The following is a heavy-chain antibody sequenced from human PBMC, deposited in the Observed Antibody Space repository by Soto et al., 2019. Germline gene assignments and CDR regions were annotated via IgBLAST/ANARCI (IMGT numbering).Heavy chain of an antibody. J-gene: IGHJ6*02. CDR2: IIPIFGTA. CDR3: ARDLPGRIPHGMDV. Sequence: QVQLVQSGAEVKKPGSSVKVSCKASGGTFSSYAISWVRQAPGQGLEWMGGIIPIFGTANYAQKFQGRVTXXAXEXXRTAYMELSSLRSEDTAVYYCARDLPGRIPHGMDVWGQGTTVTVSS. V-gene: IGHV1-69*12. CDR1: GGTFSSYA.